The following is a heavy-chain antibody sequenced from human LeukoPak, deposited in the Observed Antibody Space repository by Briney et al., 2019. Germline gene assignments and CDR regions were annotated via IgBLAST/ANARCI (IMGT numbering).Heavy chain of an antibody. J-gene: IGHJ4*02. D-gene: IGHD3-22*01. CDR1: GFSVSRNY. Sequence: PGGSLRLSCAASGFSVSRNYMSWVRQAPGKGLEWVSIIYIGGDTYYADSVRGRFTISRDNSKNTLYLQMNSLRAEDTAVYYCARVDSSAYFYFDYWGQGTQVTVSS. CDR3: ARVDSSAYFYFDY. CDR2: IYIGGDT. V-gene: IGHV3-53*01.